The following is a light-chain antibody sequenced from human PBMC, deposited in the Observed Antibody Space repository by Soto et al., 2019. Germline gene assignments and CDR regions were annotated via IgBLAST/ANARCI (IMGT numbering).Light chain of an antibody. CDR2: SDD. CDR1: SSNIGSTS. V-gene: IGLV1-47*02. CDR3: AAWDDSLSGPV. J-gene: IGLJ2*01. Sequence: QSVLTQPPSASGTPGQRVTISCSGSSSNIGSTSVNWYQHLPGTAPKLIIYSDDQRPSWVPGRFSASKSGTSASLAISGLRSEDEAEYYCAAWDDSLSGPVFGGGTKLTVL.